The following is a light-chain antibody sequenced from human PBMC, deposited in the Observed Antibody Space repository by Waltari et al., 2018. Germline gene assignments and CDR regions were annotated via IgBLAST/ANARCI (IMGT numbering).Light chain of an antibody. CDR2: EVS. Sequence: QSALTQPASVSGSPGQSITISCTGTSSDVGGYNSVSWYQQHPGKAPKLMIYEVSNRPSGCYNRFSGSKSGNTASLTISGLQAEDESDYYCSSYTSSSTLVFGGGTKLTVL. J-gene: IGLJ3*02. CDR3: SSYTSSSTLV. CDR1: SSDVGGYNS. V-gene: IGLV2-14*01.